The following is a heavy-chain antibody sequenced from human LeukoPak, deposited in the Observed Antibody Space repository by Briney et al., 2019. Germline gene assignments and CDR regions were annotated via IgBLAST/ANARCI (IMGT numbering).Heavy chain of an antibody. CDR2: MNPNSGNT. V-gene: IGHV1-8*01. J-gene: IGHJ6*02. CDR3: ATHTMVRGVIKDYYGMDV. CDR1: GYTFTSYD. Sequence: ASVKVSCKASGYTFTSYDINWVRQATGQGLEWMGWMNPNSGNTGYAQKFQGRVTMTRNTSISTAYMELSSLRSEDTAVYYCATHTMVRGVIKDYYGMDVWGQGTTVTVSS. D-gene: IGHD3-10*01.